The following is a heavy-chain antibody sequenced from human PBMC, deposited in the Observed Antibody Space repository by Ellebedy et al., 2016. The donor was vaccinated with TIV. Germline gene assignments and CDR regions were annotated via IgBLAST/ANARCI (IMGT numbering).Heavy chain of an antibody. V-gene: IGHV1-69*13. CDR2: IIPIFVTP. CDR1: GGTFSNYA. CDR3: ARFSEGSSGPDY. Sequence: AASVKVSCKASGGTFSNYAISWVRQAPGQGLEWMGGIIPIFVTPNYARKFLGRVTITADESTRTAYMEMSGLRSEDTAVYYCARFSEGSSGPDYWGQGTLVTVSS. D-gene: IGHD3-22*01. J-gene: IGHJ4*02.